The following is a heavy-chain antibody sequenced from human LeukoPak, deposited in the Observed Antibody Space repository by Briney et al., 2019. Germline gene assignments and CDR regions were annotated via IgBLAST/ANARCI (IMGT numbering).Heavy chain of an antibody. V-gene: IGHV3-73*01. Sequence: GGSLRLSCAASGFTFSSYAMHWVRQASGKGLEWVGRIRSKANSYATAYAASVKGRFTISRDDSKNTAYLQMNSLKTEDTAVYYCTRPYYYDSSGYYLNWFDPWGQGTLVTVSS. CDR1: GFTFSSYA. D-gene: IGHD3-22*01. J-gene: IGHJ5*02. CDR3: TRPYYYDSSGYYLNWFDP. CDR2: IRSKANSYAT.